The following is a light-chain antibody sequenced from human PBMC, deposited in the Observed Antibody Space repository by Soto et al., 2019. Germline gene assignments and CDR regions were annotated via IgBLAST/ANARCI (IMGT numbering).Light chain of an antibody. J-gene: IGLJ2*01. CDR3: ASYASSNTVL. V-gene: IGLV2-14*03. Sequence: SVLTQPASVSGSPGQSITISCTGTSSDIGGYNYVSWYQQHPGKAPKLMIYDVTYRPSGVSNRFSASKSGNTASLTISGLQAEDEADYYCASYASSNTVLFGGGTKLTVL. CDR2: DVT. CDR1: SSDIGGYNY.